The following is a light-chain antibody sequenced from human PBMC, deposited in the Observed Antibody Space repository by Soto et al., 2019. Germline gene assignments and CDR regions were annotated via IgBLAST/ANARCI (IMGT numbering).Light chain of an antibody. Sequence: DIQMTQSPSSLSSSVGDRVTITCQASHDIKKFLNWYQEKPGKAPKLLIYDASKLQTGVPSRFSGSGSGTHFTFTITSLQPDYIAAYYCQRYDSLPPTFGHGTRLDIK. CDR1: HDIKKF. CDR3: QRYDSLPPT. V-gene: IGKV1-33*01. J-gene: IGKJ5*01. CDR2: DAS.